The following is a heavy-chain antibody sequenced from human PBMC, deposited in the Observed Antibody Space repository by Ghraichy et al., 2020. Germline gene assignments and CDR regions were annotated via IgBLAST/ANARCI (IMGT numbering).Heavy chain of an antibody. D-gene: IGHD3-10*01. Sequence: SETLSLTCAVYGGSFSGYYWSWIRQAPGKGLEWIGEINHSGSSNYNPSLKSRVTISVDTSKNQFSLRLSSVTAADTAVYYCARGWDYSGSGDNYWGQGTLVTVSS. CDR3: ARGWDYSGSGDNY. V-gene: IGHV4-34*01. CDR1: GGSFSGYY. CDR2: INHSGSS. J-gene: IGHJ4*02.